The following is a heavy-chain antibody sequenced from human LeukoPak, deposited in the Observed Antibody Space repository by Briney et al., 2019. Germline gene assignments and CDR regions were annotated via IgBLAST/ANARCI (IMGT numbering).Heavy chain of an antibody. J-gene: IGHJ3*02. CDR3: AKESYGSGSSSYDAFDI. D-gene: IGHD3-10*01. CDR1: GFTFTIYG. CDR2: LSGSGGNA. V-gene: IGHV3-23*01. Sequence: GGSLRLSCAATGFTFTIYGMSWVRQAPGKGLEWVSALSGSGGNAYYADSVKGRFTTSRDNSKNTLYLQMNSLRAEDTAVYYYAKESYGSGSSSYDAFDIWGPGTLVIVSS.